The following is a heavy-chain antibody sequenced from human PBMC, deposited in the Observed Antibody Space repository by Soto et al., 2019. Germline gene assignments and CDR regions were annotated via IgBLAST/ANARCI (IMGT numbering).Heavy chain of an antibody. CDR3: VQTTGWPGFDF. CDR1: GFAVSSKY. V-gene: IGHV3-53*01. CDR2: IYGGGTT. D-gene: IGHD6-19*01. Sequence: EVQLVESGGGWIQPGGSLRLSCAASGFAVSSKYMTWVRQAPGKGLEWVSVIYGGGTTYYADSVKGRFTISRDTSKNTLYLQRNSLRAEDTSVYYCVQTTGWPGFDFWGQGTRVTVSS. J-gene: IGHJ4*02.